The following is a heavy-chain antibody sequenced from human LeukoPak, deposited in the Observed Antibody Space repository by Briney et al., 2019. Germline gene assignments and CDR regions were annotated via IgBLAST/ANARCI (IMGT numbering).Heavy chain of an antibody. J-gene: IGHJ4*02. V-gene: IGHV5-51*01. CDR2: IYPGDSEI. CDR1: GYNFTSYW. CDR3: ARLYTGSYWAY. Sequence: PGESLKISCRGSGYNFTSYWIAWVRQMPGKGLEWMGFIYPGDSEIRYSPSFQGQVTISADKSISTAYLQWSSLEASDTAMYYCARLYTGSYWAYWGQGTLVTVSS. D-gene: IGHD1-26*01.